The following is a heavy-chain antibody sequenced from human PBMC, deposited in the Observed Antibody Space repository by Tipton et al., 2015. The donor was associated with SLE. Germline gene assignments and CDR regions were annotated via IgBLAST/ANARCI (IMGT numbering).Heavy chain of an antibody. CDR2: INHSGST. V-gene: IGHV4-31*03. CDR1: GGSISSGGYY. Sequence: TLSLTCTVSGGSISSGGYYRSWIRQHPGKGLEWIGEINHSGSTNYNPSLKSRVTISVDTSKNQFSLKLSSVTAADTAVYYCARGVQLSPRAFDIWGQGTMVTVSS. D-gene: IGHD2-2*01. J-gene: IGHJ3*02. CDR3: ARGVQLSPRAFDI.